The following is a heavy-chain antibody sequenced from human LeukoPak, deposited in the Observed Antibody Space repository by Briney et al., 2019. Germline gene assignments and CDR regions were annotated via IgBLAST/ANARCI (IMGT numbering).Heavy chain of an antibody. CDR1: GGSISSYY. V-gene: IGHV4-59*01. CDR2: IYYSGST. Sequence: PSETLSLTCTVSGGSISSYYWSWIRQPPGKGLEWIGYIYYSGSTNYNPSLKSRVTISVDTSKNQFSLKLSSVTAADTAVYYCARSPQSETGLDYWGQGTLVTVSS. CDR3: ARSPQSETGLDY. D-gene: IGHD7-27*01. J-gene: IGHJ4*02.